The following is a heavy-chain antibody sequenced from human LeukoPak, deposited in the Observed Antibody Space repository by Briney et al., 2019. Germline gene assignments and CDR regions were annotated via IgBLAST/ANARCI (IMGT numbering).Heavy chain of an antibody. CDR2: ISGSGGST. D-gene: IGHD3-22*01. CDR1: GFTFSSYG. J-gene: IGHJ4*02. V-gene: IGHV3-23*01. CDR3: ARAGMDGRGYYQGFDY. Sequence: PGGSLRLSCAASGFTFSSYGMSWVRQAPGKGLEWVSAISGSGGSTYYADSVKGRFTISRDNSKNTLYLQMNSLRAEDTALYYCARAGMDGRGYYQGFDYWGQGTLVTVSS.